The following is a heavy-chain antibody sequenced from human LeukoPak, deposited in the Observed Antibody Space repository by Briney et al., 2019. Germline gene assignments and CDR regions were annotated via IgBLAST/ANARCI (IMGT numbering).Heavy chain of an antibody. CDR2: IYYTGST. D-gene: IGHD6-13*01. V-gene: IGHV4-31*03. Sequence: SETLSLTCTVSGGSISSDGEYWSWIRQHPGKGLEWIGAIYYTGSTYYNPSLKSRATISVDTSKNHFSLKLTSVTAADTSVYVCDVFTGEAAAADFDPWGQGTLVTVSS. CDR3: DVFTGEAAAADFDP. J-gene: IGHJ5*02. CDR1: GGSISSDGEY.